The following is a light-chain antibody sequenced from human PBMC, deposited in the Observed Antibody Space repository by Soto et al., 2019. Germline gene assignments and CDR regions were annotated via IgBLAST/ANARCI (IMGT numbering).Light chain of an antibody. Sequence: QSVLTQSPSASGTPGQRVTISCSGSSSNIGSNTVSWYQQLPGTAPKLLIYSSNQRPSEVPDRFSGAKSGTSASLAVSGLQCEDEADYYCAAWDDSLNGVVFGGGTKVTVL. V-gene: IGLV1-44*01. CDR1: SSNIGSNT. CDR3: AAWDDSLNGVV. CDR2: SSN. J-gene: IGLJ2*01.